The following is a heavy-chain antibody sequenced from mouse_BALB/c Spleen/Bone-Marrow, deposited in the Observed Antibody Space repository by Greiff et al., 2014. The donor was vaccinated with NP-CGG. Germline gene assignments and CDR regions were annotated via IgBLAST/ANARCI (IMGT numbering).Heavy chain of an antibody. J-gene: IGHJ2*01. CDR1: GYSFTGYF. Sequence: EVQLQQSGPELVKPGASVKISCKASGYSFTGYFMNWVMQSHGKSLEWIGRINPYNGGTFYNQKLKGKATLTVDKSSSTAHMELRSLASEDSAVYYCARSGYYGSSYFDYWGQGTTLTVSS. D-gene: IGHD1-1*01. V-gene: IGHV1-20*02. CDR2: INPYNGGT. CDR3: ARSGYYGSSYFDY.